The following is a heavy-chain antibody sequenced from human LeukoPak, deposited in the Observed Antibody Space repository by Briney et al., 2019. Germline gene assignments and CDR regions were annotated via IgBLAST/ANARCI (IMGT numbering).Heavy chain of an antibody. D-gene: IGHD6-13*01. CDR3: AKVFYPAAGTGRVDFPFDY. CDR1: GFTFSSYA. J-gene: IGHJ4*02. Sequence: GGSLRLSCAASGFTFSSYAMSWVRQAPGKGLEWVSSISGSGGSTYYADSVKGRFTISRDNSKTTLYLQMNTLRAEDTAVYYCAKVFYPAAGTGRVDFPFDYWGQGTLVTVSS. V-gene: IGHV3-23*01. CDR2: ISGSGGST.